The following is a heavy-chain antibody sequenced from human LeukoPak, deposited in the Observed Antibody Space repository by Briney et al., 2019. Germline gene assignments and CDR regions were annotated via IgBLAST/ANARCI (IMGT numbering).Heavy chain of an antibody. CDR1: GGTFSSYA. CDR2: IIPIFGTA. CDR3: ARESAHQGSGSYDY. V-gene: IGHV1-69*06. Sequence: GASVKVSCKASGGTFSSYAISWVRQAPGQGLEWMGGIIPIFGTANYAQKFQGRVTITADKSTSTAYMELSSLRSEDTAVYYCARESAHQGSGSYDYWGQGTLVTVSS. D-gene: IGHD1-26*01. J-gene: IGHJ4*02.